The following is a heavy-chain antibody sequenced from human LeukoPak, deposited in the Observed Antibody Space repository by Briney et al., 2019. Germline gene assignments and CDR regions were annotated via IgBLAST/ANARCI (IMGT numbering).Heavy chain of an antibody. Sequence: PGGSLRLSCAASGVIISSYAMSWVRQAPGKGLEWVSAINGRGDNTYYADFVKGRFTISRDNSKSTVYLQMNSLRTEDTAVYYCAKDRVSPGFNWFDPWGQGTLVTLSS. V-gene: IGHV3-23*01. D-gene: IGHD2/OR15-2a*01. CDR2: INGRGDNT. J-gene: IGHJ5*02. CDR3: AKDRVSPGFNWFDP. CDR1: GVIISSYA.